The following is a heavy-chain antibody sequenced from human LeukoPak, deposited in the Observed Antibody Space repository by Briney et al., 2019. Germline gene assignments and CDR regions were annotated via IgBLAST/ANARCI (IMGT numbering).Heavy chain of an antibody. V-gene: IGHV3-30*12. CDR2: ISYDGSNK. Sequence: PGGSLRLSCAASGFTFITCGMHWVRQAPGKGLEWVAVISYDGSNKYYADSVKGRFTISRDNSKNTLYLQMNSLRAEDTAVYYCARAPYGDNGYTAEVADYWGQGTLVTVSS. CDR1: GFTFITCG. J-gene: IGHJ4*02. D-gene: IGHD3-16*01. CDR3: ARAPYGDNGYTAEVADY.